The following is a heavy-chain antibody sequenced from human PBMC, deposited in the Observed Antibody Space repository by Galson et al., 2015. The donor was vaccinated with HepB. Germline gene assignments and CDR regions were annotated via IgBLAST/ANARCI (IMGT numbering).Heavy chain of an antibody. CDR3: VREVRNGWYYFDY. D-gene: IGHD6-19*01. Sequence: LRLSCAASGFTFSYYAMTWVRQAPGKGLEWISAITPSGDNTYSADSMKGRFTISRDNSENMLYLQMNSLRAEDSAVYYCVREVRNGWYYFDYWGPGAQVTLSS. J-gene: IGHJ4*02. V-gene: IGHV3-23*01. CDR2: ITPSGDNT. CDR1: GFTFSYYA.